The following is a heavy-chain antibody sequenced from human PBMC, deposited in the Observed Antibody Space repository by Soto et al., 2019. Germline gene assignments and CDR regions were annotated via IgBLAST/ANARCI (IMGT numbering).Heavy chain of an antibody. CDR1: GYTFITYG. V-gene: IGHV1-18*01. J-gene: IGHJ4*02. CDR2: ISAYNGNT. CDR3: ARGQFGDLDY. Sequence: QVQLVQSGAEVKKPGASVKVSCKASGYTFITYGFTWVRQAPGQGLEWMGWISAYNGNTKYAQKFQGRVTMTTATSTSTAYLELRSLRSDDTAVYYCARGQFGDLDYWGQGTLVTVSS. D-gene: IGHD4-17*01.